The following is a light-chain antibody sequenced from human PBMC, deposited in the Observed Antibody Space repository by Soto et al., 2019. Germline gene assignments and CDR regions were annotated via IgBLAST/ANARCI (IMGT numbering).Light chain of an antibody. J-gene: IGLJ2*01. CDR2: EVS. V-gene: IGLV2-8*01. CDR3: SSYAGSNNVEV. Sequence: QSALTQPPSASGSPGQSVTISCTGTSSDVGGYNFVSWYQHHPGKAPKLMIYEVSKRPSGVPDRFSGSKSGNTASLTVSGLQAEDEADYYCSSYAGSNNVEVFGGGTKLTVL. CDR1: SSDVGGYNF.